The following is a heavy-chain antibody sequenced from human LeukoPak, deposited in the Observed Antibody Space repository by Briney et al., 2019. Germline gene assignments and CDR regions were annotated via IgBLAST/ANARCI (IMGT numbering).Heavy chain of an antibody. D-gene: IGHD6-13*01. CDR2: INPSGGST. Sequence: GASVKVSCKASGYTFTSYYMHWVRQAPGQGLEWMGIINPSGGSTSYAQKFQGRVTMTRDTSTSTVYMELSSLRSEDTAVYYCARDRYSSSWYSGYFQHWGQGTLVTASS. J-gene: IGHJ1*01. CDR1: GYTFTSYY. CDR3: ARDRYSSSWYSGYFQH. V-gene: IGHV1-46*01.